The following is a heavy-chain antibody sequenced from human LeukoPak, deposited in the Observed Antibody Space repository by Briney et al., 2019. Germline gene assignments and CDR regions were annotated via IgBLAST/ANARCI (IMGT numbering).Heavy chain of an antibody. Sequence: SQTLSLTCAISGDSVSINSAAWNWIRQSPSRGLEWLGRTYYRSKWYNDYAVSVKSRITINPDTSKNQFSLQLNSVTPEDTAVYYCARDLLRIAVAGTRSSAFDIWGQGTMVTVSS. D-gene: IGHD6-19*01. J-gene: IGHJ3*02. CDR1: GDSVSINSAA. CDR2: TYYRSKWYN. V-gene: IGHV6-1*01. CDR3: ARDLLRIAVAGTRSSAFDI.